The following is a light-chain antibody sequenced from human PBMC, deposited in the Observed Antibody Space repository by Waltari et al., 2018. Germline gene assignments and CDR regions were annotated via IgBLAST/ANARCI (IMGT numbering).Light chain of an antibody. J-gene: IGKJ4*01. Sequence: IALTQSPDTLSLSPGQRAPPSSRASQTINNNFLVWYQQKPGQAPRLIIHGASSRATGFPDRFSGSASETDYTFTISSLKPEDSAVYYCQQYDGSVLTFGGGTKVEI. CDR2: GAS. V-gene: IGKV3-20*01. CDR3: QQYDGSVLT. CDR1: QTINNNF.